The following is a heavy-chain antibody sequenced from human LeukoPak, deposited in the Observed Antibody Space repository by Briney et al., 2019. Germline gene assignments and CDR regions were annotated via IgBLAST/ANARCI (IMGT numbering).Heavy chain of an antibody. Sequence: NPSETLSLTCTVSGGSISSSSYYWGWIRQPPGKGLEWIGIIYYSGSTYSNPSLKSRVTISVDTSKNQFSLKLSSVTAADTAVYYCARTNHYYYYYMDVWGKGTTVTVSS. J-gene: IGHJ6*03. V-gene: IGHV4-39*01. CDR3: ARTNHYYYYYMDV. CDR1: GGSISSSSYY. CDR2: IYYSGST.